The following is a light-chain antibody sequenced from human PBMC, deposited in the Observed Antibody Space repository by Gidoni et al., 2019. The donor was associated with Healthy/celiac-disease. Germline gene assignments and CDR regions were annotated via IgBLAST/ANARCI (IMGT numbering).Light chain of an antibody. CDR3: SSYTSSSTLHVV. Sequence: QSALTQPASVSGSPGQSLTISCTGTTSDVGGYNYVSWYQQHPGKAPKLMIYDVSNRPSGFSNRFSGSKSGNTASLTSSGLQAEDEADYYCSSYTSSSTLHVVFGGGTKLTVL. CDR1: TSDVGGYNY. V-gene: IGLV2-14*01. J-gene: IGLJ2*01. CDR2: DVS.